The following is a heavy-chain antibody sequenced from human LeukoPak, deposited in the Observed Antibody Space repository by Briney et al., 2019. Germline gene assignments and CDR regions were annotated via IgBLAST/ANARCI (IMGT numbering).Heavy chain of an antibody. Sequence: GGSLRLSCAASGFNFIDYTMNWVRQAPGKGLEWVSYISSSSSTIYYADSVKGRFTISRDNAKNSLYLQMNSLRAEDTAVYYCANLKFSDDYGDRGGYWGQGTLVTVSS. CDR3: ANLKFSDDYGDRGGY. J-gene: IGHJ4*02. V-gene: IGHV3-48*01. D-gene: IGHD4-17*01. CDR2: ISSSSSTI. CDR1: GFNFIDYT.